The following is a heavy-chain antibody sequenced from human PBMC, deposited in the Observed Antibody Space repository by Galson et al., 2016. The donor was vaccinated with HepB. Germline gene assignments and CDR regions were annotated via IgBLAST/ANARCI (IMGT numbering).Heavy chain of an antibody. J-gene: IGHJ3*02. CDR2: FHTSGS. CDR1: GGSISPFF. CDR3: ARGAAGPQGEAFDI. Sequence: SETLSLTCTVSGGSISPFFWSWIRQPAGKGLEWIGRFHTSGSSYRPSLRGRVTMSADTSKNQFSLRLASVTAADTAVYYCARGAAGPQGEAFDIWGQGTMVTVSS. V-gene: IGHV4-4*07. D-gene: IGHD3-16*01.